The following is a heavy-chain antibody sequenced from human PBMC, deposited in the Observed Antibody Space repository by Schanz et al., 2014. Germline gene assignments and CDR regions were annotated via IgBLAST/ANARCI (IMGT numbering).Heavy chain of an antibody. V-gene: IGHV3-23*04. J-gene: IGHJ3*02. CDR1: GFTFSTYA. Sequence: EVQLVESGGGFVQPGGSLRLSCAASGFTFSTYAMNWVRQAPGKGLEWVSSISGSAGFTYYADSVKGRFTISRDNSKNTLYLQMNSLRAEDTAVYYCAKGRDSLMTIDAFDMWGQGTMVTVSS. D-gene: IGHD3-22*01. CDR2: ISGSAGFT. CDR3: AKGRDSLMTIDAFDM.